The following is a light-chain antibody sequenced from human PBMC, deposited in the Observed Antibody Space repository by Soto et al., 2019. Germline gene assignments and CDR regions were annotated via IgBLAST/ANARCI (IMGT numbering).Light chain of an antibody. V-gene: IGKV1-5*01. CDR3: QQYDSYSPPWT. J-gene: IGKJ1*01. CDR2: DDT. CDR1: QSINKW. Sequence: DVQMTQSPSTLSASVGDRVTITCRASQSINKWSAWYQQKPGRAPKLLISDDTSLESGVPSRFRGSGSGTEFTISVSGLQHDDLATYYCQQYDSYSPPWTFAQGTKVEIK.